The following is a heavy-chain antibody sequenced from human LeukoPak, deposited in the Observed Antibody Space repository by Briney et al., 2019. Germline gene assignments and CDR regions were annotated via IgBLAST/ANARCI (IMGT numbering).Heavy chain of an antibody. J-gene: IGHJ4*02. Sequence: PSETLSLTCNISGGSFSFYQWSWIRQSPGKGLEWIGYIDSSGTTKYNPSLESRLSISIDTSRNHFSLKLKSATAADTAVYFCARLGVPSAYYFFDYWGQGILITVYS. D-gene: IGHD2-2*01. CDR2: IDSSGTT. CDR3: ARLGVPSAYYFFDY. CDR1: GGSFSFYQ. V-gene: IGHV4-4*08.